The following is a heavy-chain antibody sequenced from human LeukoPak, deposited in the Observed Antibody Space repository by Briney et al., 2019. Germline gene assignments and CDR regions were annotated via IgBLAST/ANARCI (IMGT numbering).Heavy chain of an antibody. CDR1: GFTFSDYY. V-gene: IGHV3-23*01. CDR3: AKDPYYYDSSGYYYGSYFDY. CDR2: ISGSGGST. J-gene: IGHJ4*02. D-gene: IGHD3-22*01. Sequence: GGSLRLSCAASGFTFSDYYMSWIRQAPGKGLEWVSAISGSGGSTYYADSVKGRFTISRDNSKNTLYLQMNSLRAEDTAVYYCAKDPYYYDSSGYYYGSYFDYWGQGTLVTVSS.